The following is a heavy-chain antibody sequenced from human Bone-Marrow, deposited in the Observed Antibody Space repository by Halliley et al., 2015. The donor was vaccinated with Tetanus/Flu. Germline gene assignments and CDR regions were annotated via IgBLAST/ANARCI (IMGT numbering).Heavy chain of an antibody. J-gene: IGHJ4*02. CDR1: GFTFDDYA. D-gene: IGHD6-13*01. CDR3: AKDVLSSSWRYLDS. CDR2: ISWSSSSI. Sequence: SLRLSCAASGFTFDDYAMHWVRQAPGKGLGWVSGISWSSSSIAYADSVKGRFTISRDNAKNSLFLQMNSLRLEDTAFYYCAKDVLSSSWRYLDSWGQGTLVTVSS. V-gene: IGHV3-9*01.